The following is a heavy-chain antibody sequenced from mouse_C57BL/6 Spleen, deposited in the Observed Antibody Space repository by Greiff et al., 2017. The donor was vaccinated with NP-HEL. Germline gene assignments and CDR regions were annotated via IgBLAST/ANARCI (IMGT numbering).Heavy chain of an antibody. D-gene: IGHD2-5*01. J-gene: IGHJ4*01. CDR2: IYPGDGDT. CDR1: GYAFSSSW. V-gene: IGHV1-82*01. CDR3: ARNSNSYYYAMDY. Sequence: VQLQQSGPELVKPGASVKISCKASGYAFSSSWMNWVKQRPGKGLEWIGRIYPGDGDTNYNGKFKGKATLTADKSSSTAYMQLSSLTSEDSAVYFCARNSNSYYYAMDYWGQGTSVTVSS.